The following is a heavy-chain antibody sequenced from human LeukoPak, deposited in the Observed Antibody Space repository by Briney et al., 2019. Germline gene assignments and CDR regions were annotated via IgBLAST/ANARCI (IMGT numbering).Heavy chain of an antibody. CDR1: GFTFSSYA. D-gene: IGHD3-10*01. V-gene: IGHV3-30*04. CDR2: ISYDGSNK. Sequence: PGRSLRLSCAASGFTFSSYAMHWVRQAPGKGLEWVAVISYDGSNKYYADSVKGRFTISRDNYKNTLYLQMNSLRAEDTAVYYCARHFEGSGSYYGGLDYWGQGTLVTVCS. J-gene: IGHJ4*02. CDR3: ARHFEGSGSYYGGLDY.